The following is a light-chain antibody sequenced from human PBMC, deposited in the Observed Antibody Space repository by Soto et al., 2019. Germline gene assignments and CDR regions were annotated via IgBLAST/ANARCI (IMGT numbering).Light chain of an antibody. J-gene: IGKJ5*01. V-gene: IGKV3-20*01. CDR1: QGVSSSY. CDR2: EAS. Sequence: IVLTQSPGTLSLSPRERATLSCRASQGVSSSYVAWYQQKLGQAPRLLIYEASSRATGIPDRFSGSGSGTDFTLTISRLEPDDFAVYYCQHHGGPPTPLGHGTGLESK. CDR3: QHHGGPPTP.